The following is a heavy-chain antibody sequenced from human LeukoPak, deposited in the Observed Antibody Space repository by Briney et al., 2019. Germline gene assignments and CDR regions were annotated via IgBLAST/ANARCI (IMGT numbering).Heavy chain of an antibody. Sequence: SVKVSCKASGGTFSSYAISWVRQAPGQGLEWMGGIIPIFGTANYAQKFQGRVTITADKSTSTAYMELSSLRSEETAAYYCASSQHYYDRSGYYLTDAFDIWGQGTMVTVSS. CDR1: GGTFSSYA. J-gene: IGHJ3*02. V-gene: IGHV1-69*06. CDR2: IIPIFGTA. D-gene: IGHD3-22*01. CDR3: ASSQHYYDRSGYYLTDAFDI.